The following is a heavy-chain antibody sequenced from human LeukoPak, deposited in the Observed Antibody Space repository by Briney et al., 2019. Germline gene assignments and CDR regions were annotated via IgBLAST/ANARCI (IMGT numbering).Heavy chain of an antibody. CDR1: GYTFTSYG. D-gene: IGHD2-15*01. V-gene: IGHV1-18*01. J-gene: IGHJ4*02. Sequence: ASVTVSCTASGYTFTSYGISWVRQAPGQGLEWMGWISAYNGNTKYAQKFQGRVTMTTDTSTTTAYMELRSLRSDDTAVYYCARDRSQLVDFDYWGQGTQVTVSS. CDR3: ARDRSQLVDFDY. CDR2: ISAYNGNT.